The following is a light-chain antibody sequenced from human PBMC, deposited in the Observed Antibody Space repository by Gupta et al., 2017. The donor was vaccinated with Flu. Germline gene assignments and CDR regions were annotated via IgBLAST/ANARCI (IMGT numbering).Light chain of an antibody. V-gene: IGKV3-11*01. CDR3: QQRSA. Sequence: VLTQCPATLSLSTGERDTLSCRASQNVGDCLAWYQQNPGQAPRLLIYDTFNRATGIPVRFSGSGSGTDFTLTISTIEPEDFAVYYCQQRSAFAPGTKVNIK. CDR2: DTF. J-gene: IGKJ3*01. CDR1: QNVGDC.